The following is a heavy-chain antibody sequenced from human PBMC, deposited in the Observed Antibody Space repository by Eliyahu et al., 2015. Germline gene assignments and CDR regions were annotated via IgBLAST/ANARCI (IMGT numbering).Heavy chain of an antibody. CDR2: INPNSGGT. J-gene: IGHJ5*02. CDR1: GYTXSGYX. Sequence: QVQLVQSGAEVKKPGASXKVSCKASGYTXSGYXXHWVRQAPGQGLEWMGWINPNSGGTNYAQKFQGRVTMTRDTSISTVYMELSRLRSDDTAVYYCTRGVLTAGASGSGYWFDPWGQGTLVSVPS. V-gene: IGHV1-2*02. D-gene: IGHD3-10*01. CDR3: TRGVLTAGASGSGYWFDP.